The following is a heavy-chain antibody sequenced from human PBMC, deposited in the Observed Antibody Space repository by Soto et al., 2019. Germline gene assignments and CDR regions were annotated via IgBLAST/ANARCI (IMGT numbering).Heavy chain of an antibody. D-gene: IGHD6-6*01. CDR1: GGTFSAYA. V-gene: IGHV1-69*14. CDR3: ARPSRGSSNYAMDV. CDR2: IVPTFGTP. J-gene: IGHJ6*02. Sequence: QDRLVQSGAEVKKPGSSVKVSCKAYGGTFSAYAFSWVRQAPGQGLEWVGGIVPTFGTPKYAEQFQGRVTITADTSTSTVFLFLSSLRSEATAVYYCARPSRGSSNYAMDVWGQGTTVTVSS.